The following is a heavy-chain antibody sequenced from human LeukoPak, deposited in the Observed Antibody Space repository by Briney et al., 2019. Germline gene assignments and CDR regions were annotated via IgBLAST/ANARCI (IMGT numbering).Heavy chain of an antibody. J-gene: IGHJ4*02. CDR1: GYTFRNYG. D-gene: IGHD6-19*01. CDR2: IGTYNGNT. Sequence: GASVKVSCKASGYTFRNYGINWLRQAPGQGLEWMGWIGTYNGNTDYAQKFQGRVIMTADTSTTTAHMELRSLRSDDTAVYYCARGRLKRVPFTKVAGALDYWGQGTRVTVSS. CDR3: ARGRLKRVPFTKVAGALDY. V-gene: IGHV1-18*01.